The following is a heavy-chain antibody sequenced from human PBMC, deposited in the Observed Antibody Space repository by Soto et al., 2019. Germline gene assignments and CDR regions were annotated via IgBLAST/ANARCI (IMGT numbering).Heavy chain of an antibody. J-gene: IGHJ5*02. CDR3: ARHGVGDTLTGETDT. V-gene: IGHV5-51*01. CDR2: IYPGDSDT. D-gene: IGHD3-9*01. Sequence: PGESLKISCKGCGYSFSSYWIGWGRQMPGKGLEWMGIIYPGDSDTRYSPSFQGQVTISADKSISTAYLQWSSLKASDTAMYYCARHGVGDTLTGETDTWGQGALVTISS. CDR1: GYSFSSYW.